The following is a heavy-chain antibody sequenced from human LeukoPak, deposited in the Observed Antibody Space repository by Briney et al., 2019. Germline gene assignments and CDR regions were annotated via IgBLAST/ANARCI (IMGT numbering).Heavy chain of an antibody. CDR2: IYYSGST. CDR3: ARHLRIDAFDI. D-gene: IGHD4-17*01. V-gene: IGHV4-39*01. J-gene: IGHJ3*02. Sequence: KPSETLSLTCTVSGGSISSYYWGWIRQPPGEGLEWIGSIYYSGSTYYNPSLKSRVTISVDTSKNQFSLKLSSVTAADTAVYYCARHLRIDAFDIWGQGTMVTVSS. CDR1: GGSISSYY.